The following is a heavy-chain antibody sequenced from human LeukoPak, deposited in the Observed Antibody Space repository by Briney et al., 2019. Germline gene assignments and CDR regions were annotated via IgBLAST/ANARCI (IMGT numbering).Heavy chain of an antibody. CDR1: GGTFSSYA. CDR3: ASQFAGITGTTVS. Sequence: SLKVSCKASGGTFSSYAIIWVRQAPGQGLEWMGGIIPIFGTANYSQKFQGRVTITTYESTSTAYMELSGLRSEDTAVHSCASQFAGITGTTVSWGQGTLVTVSS. V-gene: IGHV1-69*05. J-gene: IGHJ5*02. CDR2: IIPIFGTA. D-gene: IGHD1-20*01.